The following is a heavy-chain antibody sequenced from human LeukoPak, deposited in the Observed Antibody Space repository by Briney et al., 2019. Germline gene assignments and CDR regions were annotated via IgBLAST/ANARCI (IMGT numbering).Heavy chain of an antibody. V-gene: IGHV4-38-2*02. J-gene: IGHJ5*02. CDR3: ARGSGTYFRTYFDR. CDR2: IYHSGST. Sequence: WETLSLTCSVSGYSISGGFYWGWIRQPPGRGLEWIGSIYHSGSTSYNPSLKSRVTVSVDTSKNQFSLKLTSLTAADTAIYYCARGSGTYFRTYFDRWGQGILVTVSS. D-gene: IGHD3-10*01. CDR1: GYSISGGFY.